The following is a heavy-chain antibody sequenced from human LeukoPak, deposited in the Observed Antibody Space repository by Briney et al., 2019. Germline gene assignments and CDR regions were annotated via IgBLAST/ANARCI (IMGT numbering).Heavy chain of an antibody. CDR2: ISWNSGSI. CDR3: ARLNVLAAGPNWFDP. Sequence: GGSLRLSCAASGFTFDDYAMHWVRQAPGKGLEWVSGISWNSGSIGYADSVKGRFTISRDNAKNSLYLQMNSLRDEDTAVYYCARLNVLAAGPNWFDPWGQGTLVTVSS. CDR1: GFTFDDYA. J-gene: IGHJ5*02. V-gene: IGHV3-9*01. D-gene: IGHD3-3*02.